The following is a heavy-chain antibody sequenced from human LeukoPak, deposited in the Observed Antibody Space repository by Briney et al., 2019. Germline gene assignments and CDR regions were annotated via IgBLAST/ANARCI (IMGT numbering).Heavy chain of an antibody. CDR1: GYSFTSYW. CDR2: IYPGDSDT. CDR3: ARRVSRYDSSGYYQYYFDY. V-gene: IGHV5-51*01. Sequence: GESLKISCKGSGYSFTSYWIGWVRQMPGKGLEWMGIIYPGDSDTRYSLSFQGQVTISADKSISTAYLQWSSLKASDTAMYYCARRVSRYDSSGYYQYYFDYWGQGTLVTVSS. D-gene: IGHD3-22*01. J-gene: IGHJ4*02.